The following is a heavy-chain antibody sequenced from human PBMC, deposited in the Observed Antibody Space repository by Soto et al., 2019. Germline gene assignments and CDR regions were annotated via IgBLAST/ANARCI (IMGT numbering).Heavy chain of an antibody. CDR1: GFVFSSYA. J-gene: IGHJ3*02. CDR2: ISGSGTTA. CDR3: AKTTDGWFSAFEI. D-gene: IGHD6-19*01. V-gene: IGHV3-23*01. Sequence: GGSLRLSCAASGFVFSSYAMSWVRQAPGKGLEWVSAISGSGTTAYYADSVKGRFIFSRDNPKNTMYLQMNSLRVEDTAVYFCAKTTDGWFSAFEIWGQGKVVT.